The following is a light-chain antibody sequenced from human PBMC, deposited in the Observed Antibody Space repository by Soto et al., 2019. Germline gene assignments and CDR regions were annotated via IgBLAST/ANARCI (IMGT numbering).Light chain of an antibody. V-gene: IGLV1-44*01. CDR1: RSNIGTYT. Sequence: QSVLTQSPSASGTPGQRVTISCSGSRSNIGTYTVNWYHQLPGTAPTLLIYRNHQRPSGVPDRFSGSKSGTSASLAISGPQSEDEADYYCAAWDDSLRAVVFGGGTKLTVL. CDR3: AAWDDSLRAVV. CDR2: RNH. J-gene: IGLJ2*01.